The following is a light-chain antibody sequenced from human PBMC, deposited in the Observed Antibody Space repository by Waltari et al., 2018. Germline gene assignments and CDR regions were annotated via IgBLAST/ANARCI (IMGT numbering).Light chain of an antibody. CDR3: QVWDKTTGV. V-gene: IGLV3-1*01. CDR1: QLGDKY. CDR2: RNT. J-gene: IGLJ1*01. Sequence: SYEVTQPLSVSVSPGQTASITCSGDQLGDKYVCWYQQKPGQSPVLVIYRNTKRPSGIPGRFSGSNSGNTATLTISGTQALDEADYYCQVWDKTTGVFGAGTKVTVL.